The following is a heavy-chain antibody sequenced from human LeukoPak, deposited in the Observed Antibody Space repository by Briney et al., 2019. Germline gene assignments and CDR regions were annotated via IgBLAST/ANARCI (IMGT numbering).Heavy chain of an antibody. CDR2: IYYSGST. V-gene: IGHV4-39*07. J-gene: IGHJ4*02. Sequence: SETLSLTCTVSGGSISSSSYYWGWIRQPPGKGLEWIGSIYYSGSTYYNPSLKSRVTISVDTSKNQFSLKLSSVTAADTAVYYCARDGSRARFFDYWGQGTLVTVSS. D-gene: IGHD5/OR15-5a*01. CDR1: GGSISSSSYY. CDR3: ARDGSRARFFDY.